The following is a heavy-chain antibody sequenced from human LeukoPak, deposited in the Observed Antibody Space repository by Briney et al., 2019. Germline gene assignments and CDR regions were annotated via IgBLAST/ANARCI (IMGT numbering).Heavy chain of an antibody. CDR1: GFTFSPYS. CDR3: ARGPPYYDNSGYYYDY. V-gene: IGHV3-21*01. CDR2: ISGSSLYI. D-gene: IGHD3-22*01. J-gene: IGHJ4*02. Sequence: PGGSLRLSCAASGFTFSPYSMNWVRQAPGKGLEWVSSISGSSLYIYYADSVKGRFTISRDNAKNSLYLQMNSLRAEDTAVYYCARGPPYYDNSGYYYDYWGQGTLVTVSS.